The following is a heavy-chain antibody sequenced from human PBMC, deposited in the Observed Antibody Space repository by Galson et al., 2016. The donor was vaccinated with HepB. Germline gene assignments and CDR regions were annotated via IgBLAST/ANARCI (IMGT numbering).Heavy chain of an antibody. CDR3: VRLAPGQYYGMDV. D-gene: IGHD3-3*02. Sequence: SVKVSCKASGDSFSSYAITWVRQAPGQGLEWMGRIIPTIATTNYAQKFQGRVTIAADKSTSTAYLELSGLSSEDTAVYYCVRLAPGQYYGMDVWGKGTTVTVSS. J-gene: IGHJ6*04. CDR2: IIPTIATT. CDR1: GDSFSSYA. V-gene: IGHV1-69*04.